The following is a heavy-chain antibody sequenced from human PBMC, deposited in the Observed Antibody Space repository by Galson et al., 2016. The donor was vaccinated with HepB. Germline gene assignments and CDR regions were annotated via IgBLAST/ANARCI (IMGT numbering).Heavy chain of an antibody. Sequence: SLRLSCAVSGFTFRSYGMQWVRQAPGKGLEWVAVIWNDGSERHYGDSVKGRFTISRDNSKNTLYLQMNSLRAEDTAVYYCARDSSGWYGIFDYWGQGTLVTVSS. V-gene: IGHV3-33*01. CDR3: ARDSSGWYGIFDY. CDR2: IWNDGSER. J-gene: IGHJ4*02. CDR1: GFTFRSYG. D-gene: IGHD6-19*01.